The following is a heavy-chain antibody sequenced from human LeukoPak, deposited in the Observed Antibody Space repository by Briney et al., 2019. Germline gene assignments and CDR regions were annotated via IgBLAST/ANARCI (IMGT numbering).Heavy chain of an antibody. V-gene: IGHV1-2*06. J-gene: IGHJ3*02. CDR2: INPNNGGT. CDR1: GYTFTGYY. CDR3: AGEDNSSGYRPFDI. Sequence: GSVKVSCKASGYTFTGYYIHWVRQAPGQGLEWMGRINPNNGGTNYAQKFQGRVTMTRDMSMSTAYMELSRLRSDDTAVYYCAGEDNSSGYRPFDIWGQGTMVTVPS. D-gene: IGHD3-22*01.